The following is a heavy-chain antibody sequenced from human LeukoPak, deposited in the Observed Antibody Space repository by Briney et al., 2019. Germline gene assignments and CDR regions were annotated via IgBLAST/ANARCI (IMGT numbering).Heavy chain of an antibody. CDR2: IYTSGST. CDR1: GGSISSYY. D-gene: IGHD1-26*01. V-gene: IGHV4-4*07. Sequence: SGTLSLTCTVSGGSISSYYWSWIRHPAGRGLEWIGRIYTSGSTNYNPSLKSRVTMSVDTSKNQFSLKLSCVTAADTAVYYCARAPSSYGSPYMDVWGKGTTVTVSS. J-gene: IGHJ6*03. CDR3: ARAPSSYGSPYMDV.